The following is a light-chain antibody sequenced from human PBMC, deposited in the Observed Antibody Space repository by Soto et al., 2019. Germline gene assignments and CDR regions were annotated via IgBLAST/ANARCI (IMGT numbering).Light chain of an antibody. CDR2: EGS. J-gene: IGLJ2*01. CDR3: CSYAGSSR. CDR1: SSDVGSYNL. V-gene: IGLV2-23*01. Sequence: QSALTQPASVSGSPGQSITISCTGTSSDVGSYNLVSWYQQHPGKAPKLMIYEGSKRPSGVSNRFSGSKSGNTVSLTISGLQAEDEADYYCCSYAGSSRFGGGTKLNVL.